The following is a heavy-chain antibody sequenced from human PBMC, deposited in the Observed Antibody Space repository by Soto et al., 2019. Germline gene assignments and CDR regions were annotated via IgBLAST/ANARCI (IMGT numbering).Heavy chain of an antibody. CDR1: GGSISSGDYY. CDR2: IYYSGST. V-gene: IGHV4-30-4*01. Sequence: SETLSLTCTVSGGSISSGDYYWSWIRQPPGKGLEWIGYIYYSGSTYYNPSLKSRVTISVDTSKNQFSLKLSSVTAADTAVYYCARVGNYYDSSGFDYWGQGTLVTVSS. D-gene: IGHD3-22*01. J-gene: IGHJ4*02. CDR3: ARVGNYYDSSGFDY.